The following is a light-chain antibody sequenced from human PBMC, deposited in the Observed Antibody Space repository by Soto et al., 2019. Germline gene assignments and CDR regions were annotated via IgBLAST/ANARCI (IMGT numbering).Light chain of an antibody. CDR1: QSITTL. V-gene: IGKV1-5*03. CDR2: KAS. J-gene: IGKJ1*01. CDR3: QQYYSAPWT. Sequence: DIQMTQSPSTLSASVGDRVAITCRASQSITTLLAWYQQKPGKAPKLLIYKASSLESGVPSTFXXTGSGTGTEFTLTINSLQPDDFATYYCQQYYSAPWTFGQGTKVEI.